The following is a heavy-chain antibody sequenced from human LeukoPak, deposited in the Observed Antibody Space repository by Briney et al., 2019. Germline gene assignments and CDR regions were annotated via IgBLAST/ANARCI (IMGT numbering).Heavy chain of an antibody. Sequence: PSETLSLTCTVSGGSISSGGYYWSWIRQLPGKGLEWIGYIYYSGSTYYNPSLKSRVTISVDTSKNQFSLKLSSVTAADTAVYYCARGVYYYYGMDVWGQGTTVTVSS. CDR1: GGSISSGGYY. CDR3: ARGVYYYYGMDV. J-gene: IGHJ6*02. CDR2: IYYSGST. V-gene: IGHV4-31*03.